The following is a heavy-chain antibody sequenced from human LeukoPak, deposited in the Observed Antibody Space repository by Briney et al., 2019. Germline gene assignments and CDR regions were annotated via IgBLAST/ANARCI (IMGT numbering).Heavy chain of an antibody. V-gene: IGHV5-51*01. CDR1: GHNFNNLW. J-gene: IGHJ3*02. CDR3: VRPRPFDI. Sequence: GESLKISCTASGHNFNNLWIGWVRQMPGKGLEWMGIIYPGDYDTRYSPSFQGQVTISADKSISTAYLQWSSLKASDTAMYYCVRPRPFDIWGQGTMVTVSS. CDR2: IYPGDYDT.